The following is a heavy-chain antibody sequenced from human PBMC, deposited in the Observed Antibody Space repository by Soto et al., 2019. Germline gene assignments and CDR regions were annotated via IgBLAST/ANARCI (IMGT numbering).Heavy chain of an antibody. CDR2: ISYDGSNK. CDR1: GFTFSSYG. V-gene: IGHV3-30*18. CDR3: AKVYCSGGSCYFFPYYYYGMDV. Sequence: GSLRLSCAASGFTFSSYGMHWVRQAPGKGLEWVAVISYDGSNKYYADSVKGRFTISRDNSKNTLYLQMNSLRAEDTAVYYCAKVYCSGGSCYFFPYYYYGMDVWGQGTTVTVSS. J-gene: IGHJ6*02. D-gene: IGHD2-15*01.